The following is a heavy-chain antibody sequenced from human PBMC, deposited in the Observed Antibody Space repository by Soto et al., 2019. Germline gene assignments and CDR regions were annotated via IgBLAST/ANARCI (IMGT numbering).Heavy chain of an antibody. CDR3: AREGGLPKGGFDY. Sequence: QLQLQESGSGLVKPSQTLSLTCAVSGGSISSGDYSWSWIRQPPGKGLEWIGYIYHSGSTYYNPSLKRRVTIAVDRSKNPFSLKLSSVPAADTAVYYCAREGGLPKGGFDYWGQGTLVTVSS. CDR1: GGSISSGDYS. CDR2: IYHSGST. V-gene: IGHV4-30-2*01. J-gene: IGHJ4*02. D-gene: IGHD5-18*01.